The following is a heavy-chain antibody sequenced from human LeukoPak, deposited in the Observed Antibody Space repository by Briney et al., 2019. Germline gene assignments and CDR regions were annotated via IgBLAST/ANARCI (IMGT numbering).Heavy chain of an antibody. J-gene: IGHJ3*02. CDR3: ARSRDYARHERNAFDI. Sequence: HPGGSLRLSCAASGFTFSSYWMSWVRQAPGKGLEWVANIKQDGSEKYYVDSVKGRFTISRDNAKNSLYLQMNSLRAEDTAVYYCARSRDYARHERNAFDIWGQGTMVTVSS. V-gene: IGHV3-7*01. CDR1: GFTFSSYW. D-gene: IGHD4-17*01. CDR2: IKQDGSEK.